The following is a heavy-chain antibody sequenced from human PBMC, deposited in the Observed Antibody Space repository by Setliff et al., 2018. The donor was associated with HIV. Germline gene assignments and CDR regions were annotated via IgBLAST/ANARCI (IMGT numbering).Heavy chain of an antibody. CDR1: GFTFSKYW. CDR3: ARDPILGGPDFFDY. D-gene: IGHD1-26*01. CDR2: VNPDGSEA. V-gene: IGHV3-7*01. Sequence: GGSLRLSCAASGFTFSKYWMSWVRQAPGKGLEWVASVNPDGSEASSVGSMKGRFTVSRDNAKNSLSLQMNSLRVEDTAIYYCARDPILGGPDFFDYWGQGTLVTVSS. J-gene: IGHJ4*02.